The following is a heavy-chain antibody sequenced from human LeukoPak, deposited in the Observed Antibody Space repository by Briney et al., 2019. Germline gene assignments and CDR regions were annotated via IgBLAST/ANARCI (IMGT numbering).Heavy chain of an antibody. CDR2: ISAYNGNT. D-gene: IGHD3-3*01. Sequence: GASVKVSCKASGYTFTRNGISWVRQAPGQGLEWMGWISAYNGNTNYAQKLQGRVTMTTDTSTSTAYMELRSLRSDDTAVYYCARDQQYDFWSGYWGYFDYWGQGTLVTVSS. CDR1: GYTFTRNG. CDR3: ARDQQYDFWSGYWGYFDY. J-gene: IGHJ4*02. V-gene: IGHV1-18*01.